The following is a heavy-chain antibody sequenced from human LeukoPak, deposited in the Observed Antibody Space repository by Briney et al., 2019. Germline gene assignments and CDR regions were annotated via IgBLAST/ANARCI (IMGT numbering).Heavy chain of an antibody. V-gene: IGHV3-21*01. CDR3: ARAPGSGYDYLDF. D-gene: IGHD5-12*01. CDR1: GFTFSTYS. J-gene: IGHJ4*02. Sequence: PGGSPRLSCAASGFTFSTYSMNWVRQAPGKGLEWVSSISSRSNYIYYADSVKGRFTISRDNAKNSLYLQMNSLRAEDTAVYYCARAPGSGYDYLDFWGQGTLVTVSS. CDR2: ISSRSNYI.